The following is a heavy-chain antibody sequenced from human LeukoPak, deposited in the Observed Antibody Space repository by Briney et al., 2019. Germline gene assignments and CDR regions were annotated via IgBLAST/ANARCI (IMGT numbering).Heavy chain of an antibody. Sequence: SGGSLRLSCAASGFTFSSYGMHWVRQAPGKGLECVAFIRYDGSNKYYADSVKGRFTISRDNSKNTLYLQMNSLRAEDTAVYYCAKDRRGYSYGYSFFDYWGQGTLVTVSS. CDR2: IRYDGSNK. D-gene: IGHD5-18*01. J-gene: IGHJ4*02. CDR1: GFTFSSYG. CDR3: AKDRRGYSYGYSFFDY. V-gene: IGHV3-30*02.